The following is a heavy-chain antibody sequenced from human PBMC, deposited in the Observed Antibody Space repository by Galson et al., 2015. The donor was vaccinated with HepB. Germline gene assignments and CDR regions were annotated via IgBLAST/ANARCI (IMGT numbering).Heavy chain of an antibody. V-gene: IGHV5-51*01. CDR2: IYPGDSDT. CDR3: ARHRGLGYCSSTSCYGFSGAFDI. D-gene: IGHD2-2*01. J-gene: IGHJ3*02. CDR1: GYSFTSYW. Sequence: QSGAEVKKPGESLKISCRGSGYSFTSYWIGWVRQMPGKGLEWMGIIYPGDSDTRYSPSFQGQVTISADKSISTAYLQWSSLKASDTAMYYCARHRGLGYCSSTSCYGFSGAFDIWGQGTMVTVSS.